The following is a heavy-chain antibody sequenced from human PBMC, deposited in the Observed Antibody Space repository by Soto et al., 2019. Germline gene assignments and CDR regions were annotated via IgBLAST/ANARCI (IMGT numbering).Heavy chain of an antibody. CDR1: GGSMSTGSYF. Sequence: QVHLQESGPGLVRPSESLSLTCNVSGGSMSTGSYFWSWVRQPPGKGLEWIGYVFRSGSINYSPSFKSRVTISIDTSQNQFSLMLKSVTAADTAVYFCARARNRSFDYWGQGALVTVSS. V-gene: IGHV4-61*01. CDR3: ARARNRSFDY. D-gene: IGHD1-1*01. J-gene: IGHJ4*02. CDR2: VFRSGSI.